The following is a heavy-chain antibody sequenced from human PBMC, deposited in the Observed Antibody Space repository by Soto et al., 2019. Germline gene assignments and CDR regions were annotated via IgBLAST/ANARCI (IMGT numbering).Heavy chain of an antibody. Sequence: QVQLVESGGGVVQPGRSLRLSCAASGFTFSSYAMHWVRQAPGKGLEWVAVISYDGSNKYYADSVKGRFTISRDNSKNTLYLQMNSLRAEDTAVYYCARGCISTSCYGNYYYYGMDVWGQGTTVTVSS. CDR1: GFTFSSYA. CDR2: ISYDGSNK. V-gene: IGHV3-30-3*01. CDR3: ARGCISTSCYGNYYYYGMDV. D-gene: IGHD2-2*01. J-gene: IGHJ6*02.